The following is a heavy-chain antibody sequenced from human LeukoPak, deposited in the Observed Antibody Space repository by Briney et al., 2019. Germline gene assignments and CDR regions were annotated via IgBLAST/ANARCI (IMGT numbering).Heavy chain of an antibody. J-gene: IGHJ4*02. CDR2: IYYSGST. CDR3: ARHRVAKYYFDY. Sequence: SETLSLTCTVSGGSISYYYWSWIRQPPGNGQEWIGYIYYSGSTNYNPSLKSRVTISVDSSKNQLSLKLSSVTAAGTAVYYCARHRVAKYYFDYWGQGTLVTVSS. D-gene: IGHD3-10*01. CDR1: GGSISYYY. V-gene: IGHV4-59*08.